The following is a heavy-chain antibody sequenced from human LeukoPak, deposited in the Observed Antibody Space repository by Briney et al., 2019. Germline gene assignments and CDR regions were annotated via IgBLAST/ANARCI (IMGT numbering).Heavy chain of an antibody. D-gene: IGHD2-2*01. Sequence: SSETLSLTCTVSGGSISSYYWSWIRQPAGKGLEWIGRIYTSGSTNYNPSLKSRVTMSVDTPKNQFSLKLSSVTAADTAVYYCAREKSAATYYHYYGMDVWGQGTTVTVSS. CDR3: AREKSAATYYHYYGMDV. V-gene: IGHV4-4*07. J-gene: IGHJ6*02. CDR1: GGSISSYY. CDR2: IYTSGST.